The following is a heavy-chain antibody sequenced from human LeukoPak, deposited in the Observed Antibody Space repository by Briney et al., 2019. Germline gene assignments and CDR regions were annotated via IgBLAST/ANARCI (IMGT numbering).Heavy chain of an antibody. CDR2: IYHSGST. V-gene: IGHV4-30-2*01. CDR3: AREYSSSWYRWFDP. J-gene: IGHJ5*02. D-gene: IGHD6-13*01. CDR1: GGSISSGGYS. Sequence: SQTLSLTCAVSGGSISSGGYSWSWIRQPPGKGLEWIGYIYHSGSTYYNPSLKSRVTISVDRSKNQFSLKLSSVTAADTAVYYCAREYSSSWYRWFDPWGQGTLVTVSS.